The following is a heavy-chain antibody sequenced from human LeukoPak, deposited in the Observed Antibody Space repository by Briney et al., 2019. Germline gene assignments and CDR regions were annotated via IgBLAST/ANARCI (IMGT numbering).Heavy chain of an antibody. J-gene: IGHJ4*02. CDR2: ISGGGRT. CDR1: GFTFSNYA. V-gene: IGHV3-23*01. D-gene: IGHD3-22*01. CDR3: AKPHYYYDSNDYRNFEA. Sequence: GGSLRLSCEASGFTFSNYALAWARQAPGEGLEWVASISGGGRTFYTESVAGRFTISRDNSKHTLYLQMSSLRVDDTAIYYCAKPHYYYDSNDYRNFEAWGQGTLVTVSS.